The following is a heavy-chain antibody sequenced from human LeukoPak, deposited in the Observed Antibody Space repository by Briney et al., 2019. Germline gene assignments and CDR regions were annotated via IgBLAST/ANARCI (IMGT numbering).Heavy chain of an antibody. Sequence: SQTFSLTCAISGDSVSSNRAAWNWIRQSPSRGLEWLGRTYYRSKWYTEYTLSVKSRISIKPDTSKNQFSLQLNSVTPEDTAVYYCARAVGFDNGMDVWGQGTTVTVSS. CDR1: GDSVSSNRAA. V-gene: IGHV6-1*01. CDR3: ARAVGFDNGMDV. J-gene: IGHJ6*02. CDR2: TYYRSKWYT. D-gene: IGHD2-15*01.